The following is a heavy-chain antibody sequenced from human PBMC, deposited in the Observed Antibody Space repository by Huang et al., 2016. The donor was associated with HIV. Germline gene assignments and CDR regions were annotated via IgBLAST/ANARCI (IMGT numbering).Heavy chain of an antibody. J-gene: IGHJ4*02. CDR3: ARVLSDYYDSSGYSFDS. Sequence: QVQLMQSGAEVKKPGSSVKVSCKASGGNFRSHAFSWVRQAPGQGLEWRGGIIPICGTANDAQKFQGRVTITADESTSTAYMELSSLRSEDTAIYFCARVLSDYYDSSGYSFDSWGQGTLVTVSS. CDR1: GGNFRSHA. V-gene: IGHV1-69*12. D-gene: IGHD3-22*01. CDR2: IIPICGTA.